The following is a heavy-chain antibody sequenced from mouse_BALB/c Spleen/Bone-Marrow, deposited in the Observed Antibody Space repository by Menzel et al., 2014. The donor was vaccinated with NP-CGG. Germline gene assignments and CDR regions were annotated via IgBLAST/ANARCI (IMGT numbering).Heavy chain of an antibody. D-gene: IGHD1-2*01. Sequence: EVMLVESGGGLVQPGGSLQLSCAASGFDFSRYWMTWVRPAPGQGLEWIRDINPDSSTINYTPSLKDKFIISRDNAKNTLFQQRSNGRSEDTICYYCGRLGCYGDQVVLCSGTTVTVSS. CDR3: GRLGCYGDQVV. CDR1: GFDFSRYW. CDR2: INPDSSTI. V-gene: IGHV4-1*02. J-gene: IGHJ1*01.